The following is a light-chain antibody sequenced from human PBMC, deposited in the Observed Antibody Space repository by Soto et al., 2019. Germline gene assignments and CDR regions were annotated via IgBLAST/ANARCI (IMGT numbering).Light chain of an antibody. J-gene: IGKJ1*01. CDR1: QDIVNL. Sequence: IQMTQSPSSVAASMGDRVILTCRASQDIVNLLAWYQQKPGKAPKLLIYDASSLESGVPSRFSGSGSGTDFTLTISSLQPEDFATYYCQQSYSTPWTFGQRTKA. CDR3: QQSYSTPWT. CDR2: DAS. V-gene: IGKV1-12*01.